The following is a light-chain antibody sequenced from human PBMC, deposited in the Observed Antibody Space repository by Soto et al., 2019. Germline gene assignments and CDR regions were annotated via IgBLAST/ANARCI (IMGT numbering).Light chain of an antibody. CDR1: QSVLYSSNNKNY. J-gene: IGKJ1*01. V-gene: IGKV4-1*01. CDR3: QQYYSTLTWT. Sequence: DIVMTQSPDSLAVSLGERATINCKSSQSVLYSSNNKNYLAWYQQKPGQPPNLLIYLESTRESGVPDRFSGSGSGTDFTLTISSLQAEDVAVYYCQQYYSTLTWTFGQGTKVDIK. CDR2: LES.